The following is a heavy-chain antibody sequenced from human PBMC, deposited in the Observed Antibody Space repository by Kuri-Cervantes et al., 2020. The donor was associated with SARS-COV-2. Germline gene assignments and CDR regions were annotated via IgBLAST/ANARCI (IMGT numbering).Heavy chain of an antibody. CDR3: AGLGATTVKVAFDI. CDR1: GGSFSGYY. Sequence: GSLRLSCAVYGGSFSGYYWSWIRQPPGKGLEWIGEINHSGSTNYNPSLKSRVTISVDTSKNQFSLKLSSVTAADTAVYYCAGLGATTVKVAFDIWGQGTMVTVSS. J-gene: IGHJ3*02. CDR2: INHSGST. D-gene: IGHD1-26*01. V-gene: IGHV4-34*01.